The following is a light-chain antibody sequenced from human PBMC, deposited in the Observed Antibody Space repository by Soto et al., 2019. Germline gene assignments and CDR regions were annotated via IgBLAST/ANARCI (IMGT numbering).Light chain of an antibody. CDR2: DVS. J-gene: IGLJ2*01. CDR3: SSYTSSSTSAV. CDR1: GSDIGGYNY. V-gene: IGLV2-14*03. Sequence: QSVLTQPASVSGSPGQSITISCTGTGSDIGGYNYVSWYQHHPGKAPKLMIYDVSNRPSGVSNRFSGSKSGNTASLTISGLQAEDEADYYCSSYTSSSTSAVFGGGTKLTVL.